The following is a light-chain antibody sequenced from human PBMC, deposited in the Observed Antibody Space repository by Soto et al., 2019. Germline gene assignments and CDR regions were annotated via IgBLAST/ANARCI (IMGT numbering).Light chain of an antibody. CDR1: QSVSSN. CDR3: QQYNNWPPT. J-gene: IGKJ5*01. V-gene: IGKV3-15*01. Sequence: EIAMTQSPATLSVSPGERATLSCRASQSVSSNLAWYQQKPGQAPRLLIYGASTRATGISARFSGSRSGTEFTLTISSLQSEDFAVYYCQQYNNWPPTFGQGTRLEIK. CDR2: GAS.